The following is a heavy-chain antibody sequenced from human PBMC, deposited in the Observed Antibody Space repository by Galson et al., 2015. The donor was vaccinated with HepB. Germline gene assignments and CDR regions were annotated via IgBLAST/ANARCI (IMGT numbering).Heavy chain of an antibody. D-gene: IGHD3-9*01. CDR2: IIPIFGTA. Sequence: SVKVSCKASGGTFSSYAISWVRQAPGQGLEWMGGIIPIFGTANYAQKFQGRVTITADESTSTAYMELSSLRSEDTAVYYCARGLVVLRYFDWLSPNYYYGMDVWGQGTTVTVSS. CDR3: ARGLVVLRYFDWLSPNYYYGMDV. CDR1: GGTFSSYA. J-gene: IGHJ6*02. V-gene: IGHV1-69*13.